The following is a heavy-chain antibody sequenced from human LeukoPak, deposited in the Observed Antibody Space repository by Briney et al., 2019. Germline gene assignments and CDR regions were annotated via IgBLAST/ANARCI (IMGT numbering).Heavy chain of an antibody. J-gene: IGHJ4*02. CDR1: SGSISTSNYY. Sequence: PSETLSLTCTVSSGSISTSNYYWRWVRQPPGKALEWIGNIFYSGSTYYSPSLKSRVTISVDTSRNQFSLKLSSVTAADTAVYYCARGFYYDFWSGYSYYFDYWGQGTLVTVSS. CDR3: ARGFYYDFWSGYSYYFDY. D-gene: IGHD3-3*01. V-gene: IGHV4-39*01. CDR2: IFYSGST.